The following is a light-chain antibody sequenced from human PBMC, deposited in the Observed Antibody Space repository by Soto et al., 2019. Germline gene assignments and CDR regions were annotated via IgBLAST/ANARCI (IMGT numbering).Light chain of an antibody. J-gene: IGKJ1*01. CDR1: QSLQTNNGNTL. Sequence: EIVMNQSPLSLTVTPGEPASISCKSSQSLQTNNGNTLLDWYMQKPGQSPQLLIYLGSRRAPGAPDRVSGSGSGTDFTLRISTVEADDAAIYYCMQALQTPRTFGQGTKLEI. CDR3: MQALQTPRT. V-gene: IGKV2-28*01. CDR2: LGS.